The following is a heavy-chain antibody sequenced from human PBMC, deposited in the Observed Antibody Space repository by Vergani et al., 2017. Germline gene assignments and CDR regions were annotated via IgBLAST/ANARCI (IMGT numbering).Heavy chain of an antibody. V-gene: IGHV3-30*18. J-gene: IGHJ6*02. D-gene: IGHD2/OR15-2a*01. CDR1: GFTFSSHA. Sequence: QVQLVESGGGIVQPGTSLRLSCVASGFTFSSHAIHWVRRAPGKGLEWVAVISTDGTKKFYGDSVKGPFTISRDNSKKTLDLQMNSLRTEDSAIYYCAKARDPNCKGCNCYSYYYGLDLWGQGTTVTVSS. CDR2: ISTDGTKK. CDR3: AKARDPNCKGCNCYSYYYGLDL.